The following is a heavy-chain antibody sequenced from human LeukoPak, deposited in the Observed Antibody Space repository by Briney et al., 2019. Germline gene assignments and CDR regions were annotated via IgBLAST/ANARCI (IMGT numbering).Heavy chain of an antibody. CDR1: VLSLSTSGMC. D-gene: IGHD1-26*01. V-gene: IGHV2-70*11. Sequence: ESGPALVKPTQTLTLPCTFSVLSLSTSGMCVSWIRQPPGKALEWLARIDWDDDKYYSTSLKTRLTISKDTSKNQVVLTMTNMDPVDTATYYCARARYFSGSSYYFDYWGQGTLVTVSS. CDR2: IDWDDDK. CDR3: ARARYFSGSSYYFDY. J-gene: IGHJ4*02.